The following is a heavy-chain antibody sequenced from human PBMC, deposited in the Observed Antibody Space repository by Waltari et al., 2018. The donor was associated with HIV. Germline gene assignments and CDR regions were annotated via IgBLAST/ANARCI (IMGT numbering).Heavy chain of an antibody. CDR3: AGAYSGTYRSGDF. V-gene: IGHV3-7*01. CDR1: GFTFSNYW. CDR2: VKEDGSEK. J-gene: IGHJ4*02. D-gene: IGHD1-26*01. Sequence: EVQLVESGGGLVQPGGSLRVSCAASGFTFSNYWMTWVRQAPGKGREWVANVKEDGSEKYYLDSVKGRFTSSRDNAKKSRYRQMNRLRADDTAIYYCAGAYSGTYRSGDFWGQGTLVTVSS.